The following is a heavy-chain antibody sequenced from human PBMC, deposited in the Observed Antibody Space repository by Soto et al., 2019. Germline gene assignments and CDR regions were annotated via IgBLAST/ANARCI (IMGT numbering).Heavy chain of an antibody. J-gene: IGHJ4*02. CDR2: IYYSGST. D-gene: IGHD3-22*01. CDR1: GGSISSYY. V-gene: IGHV4-59*01. CDR3: ARDGYYDSSGYALPFDY. Sequence: SETLSLTCTVSGGSISSYYWSWIRQPPGKGLEWIGYIYYSGSTNYNPSLKSRVTISVDTSKNQFSLKLSSVTAADTAVYYCARDGYYDSSGYALPFDYWGQGTLVTVSA.